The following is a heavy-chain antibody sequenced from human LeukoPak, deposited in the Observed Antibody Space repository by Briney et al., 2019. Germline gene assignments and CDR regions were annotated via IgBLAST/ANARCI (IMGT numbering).Heavy chain of an antibody. CDR2: INPSGGST. J-gene: IGHJ4*02. Sequence: ASVKVSCKASGYTFTSYYMHWVRQAPGQGLEWMGIINPSGGSTSYAQKFQGRVTITRDTSASTAYMDLSSLRSEDTAVYYCARNTETAIPLPYYFDYWGQGTLVTVSS. CDR1: GYTFTSYY. D-gene: IGHD2-21*02. CDR3: ARNTETAIPLPYYFDY. V-gene: IGHV1-46*01.